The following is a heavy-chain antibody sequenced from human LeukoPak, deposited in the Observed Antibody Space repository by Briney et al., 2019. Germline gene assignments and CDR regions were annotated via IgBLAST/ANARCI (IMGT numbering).Heavy chain of an antibody. D-gene: IGHD3-22*01. CDR1: GFTFSNYG. J-gene: IGHJ4*02. CDR3: ARDLDSSGYHDY. CDR2: ISGSGVTT. V-gene: IGHV3-23*01. Sequence: GGSLRLSCAASGFTFSNYGMSWVRQAPGKGLEWVSAISGSGVTTYYADSVKGRFTISRDNSKNTLYLQMNSLRAEDTAVYYSARDLDSSGYHDYWGQGTLVTVSS.